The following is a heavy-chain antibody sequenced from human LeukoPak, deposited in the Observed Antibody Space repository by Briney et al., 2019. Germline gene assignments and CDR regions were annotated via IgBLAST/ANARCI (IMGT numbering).Heavy chain of an antibody. J-gene: IGHJ3*02. Sequence: SETLSLTCTVSGGSISSSSYYWSWIRQPAGKGLEWIGRIYTSGSTNYNPSLKSRVTISVDTSKNQFSLKLSSVTAADTAVYYCAREPPRKDAFDIWGQGTMVTVSS. V-gene: IGHV4-61*02. CDR3: AREPPRKDAFDI. CDR1: GGSISSSSYY. CDR2: IYTSGST.